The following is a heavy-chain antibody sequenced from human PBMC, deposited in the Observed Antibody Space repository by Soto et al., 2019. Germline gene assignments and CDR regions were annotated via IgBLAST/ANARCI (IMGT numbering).Heavy chain of an antibody. D-gene: IGHD3-3*01. CDR2: INPNSGAT. Sequence: GASVKVSCKPSGHTFSAYYIHWVRQAPGQGLEWMGWINPNSGATNYAQNFQGRVTMTRDTSSRTVYMELSRLRSDDTAVYYCARALIRSLDWIPENYYYGMDVWGQGTTVTVSS. V-gene: IGHV1-2*02. CDR3: ARALIRSLDWIPENYYYGMDV. CDR1: GHTFSAYY. J-gene: IGHJ6*02.